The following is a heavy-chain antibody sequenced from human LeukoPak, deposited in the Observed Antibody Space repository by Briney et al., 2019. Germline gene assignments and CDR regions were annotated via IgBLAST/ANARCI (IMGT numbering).Heavy chain of an antibody. V-gene: IGHV4-4*07. D-gene: IGHD6-13*01. CDR3: AREGSSWYPFDY. Sequence: PSETLSLACTVSGGSISSYYWSWIRQPAGKGLEWIGRIYTSGSTNYNPSLKSRVTISVDKSKNQFSLKLSSVTAADTAVYYCAREGSSWYPFDYWGQGTLVTVSS. CDR1: GGSISSYY. J-gene: IGHJ4*02. CDR2: IYTSGST.